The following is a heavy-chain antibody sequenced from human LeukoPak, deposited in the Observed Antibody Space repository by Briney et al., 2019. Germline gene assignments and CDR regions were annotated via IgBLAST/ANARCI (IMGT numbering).Heavy chain of an antibody. CDR1: GFTFDEYA. CDR2: IKEDESQE. V-gene: IGHV3-7*01. Sequence: GGSLRLSCTASGFTFDEYAMTWVRQAPGRGPEWVANIKEDESQEHYADSVKGRFTVSRDNAKNSLFLQMNSLRVEDTAVYYCATYKNWVAGDVWGQGTTVSVSS. D-gene: IGHD7-27*01. J-gene: IGHJ6*02. CDR3: ATYKNWVAGDV.